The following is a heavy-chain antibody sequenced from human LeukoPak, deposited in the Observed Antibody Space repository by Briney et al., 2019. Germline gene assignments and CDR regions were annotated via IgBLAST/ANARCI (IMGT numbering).Heavy chain of an antibody. CDR3: ARDFTAAAGYYFDY. D-gene: IGHD6-13*01. Sequence: ASVKVSCKASGYTFTSYGISWVRQAPGQGLEWMVWISAYNGSTNYAQKLQGRVTMTTDTSTSTAYMELRSLRSDDTAVYYCARDFTAAAGYYFDYWGQGTLVTVSS. CDR2: ISAYNGST. J-gene: IGHJ4*02. V-gene: IGHV1-18*01. CDR1: GYTFTSYG.